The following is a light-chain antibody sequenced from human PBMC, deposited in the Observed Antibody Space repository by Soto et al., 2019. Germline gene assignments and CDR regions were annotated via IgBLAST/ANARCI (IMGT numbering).Light chain of an antibody. Sequence: IQMTQSPSTLSASVGDRVTITCRASQSISSWLAWYQQKPGKAPKLLIYKASSLESGVPSRFSGSGSGTEFTLTISSLPPDDFATYYCQQYNTYWTFGQGTKVEIK. CDR3: QQYNTYWT. J-gene: IGKJ1*01. CDR2: KAS. V-gene: IGKV1-5*03. CDR1: QSISSW.